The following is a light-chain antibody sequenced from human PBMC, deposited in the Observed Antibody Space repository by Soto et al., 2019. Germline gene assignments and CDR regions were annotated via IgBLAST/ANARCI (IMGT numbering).Light chain of an antibody. CDR2: DAF. CDR1: QSISNW. J-gene: IGKJ4*01. CDR3: QQYNTNLIT. Sequence: DIQMTQSPSTLSASVGDRVTITCRASQSISNWLAWYQQKPGKAPKLLISDAFILQSGFPTRFSGRGGGTEFTLTISSLQPDDFATYYCQQYNTNLITFGGGTGVEIK. V-gene: IGKV1-5*01.